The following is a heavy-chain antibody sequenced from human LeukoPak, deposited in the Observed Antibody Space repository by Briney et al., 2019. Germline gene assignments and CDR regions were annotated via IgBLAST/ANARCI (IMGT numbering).Heavy chain of an antibody. D-gene: IGHD6-6*01. Sequence: PGGSLRLSCETAGFTFSSYVMHWVRRTPGKGLVWVSRISHDGFISYADSVKGRFTISRDNSKNTLYLQMNSLRAEDTAVYYCAREAEQLGSGFDYWGQGTLVTVSS. CDR1: GFTFSSYV. CDR2: ISHDGFI. J-gene: IGHJ4*02. V-gene: IGHV3-74*01. CDR3: AREAEQLGSGFDY.